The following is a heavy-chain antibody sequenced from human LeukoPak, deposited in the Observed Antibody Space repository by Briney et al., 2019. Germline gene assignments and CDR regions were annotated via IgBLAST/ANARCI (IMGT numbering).Heavy chain of an antibody. D-gene: IGHD3-22*01. CDR3: ARGQGHYYDSSGYYYTYFDY. V-gene: IGHV1-69*05. Sequence: SVKVSCKASGGTFSSYAISWVRQAPGQGLEWMGRIIPIFGTANHAQKFQGRVTITTDESTSTAYMELSSLRSEDTAVYYCARGQGHYYDSSGYYYTYFDYWGQGTLVTVSS. CDR2: IIPIFGTA. CDR1: GGTFSSYA. J-gene: IGHJ4*02.